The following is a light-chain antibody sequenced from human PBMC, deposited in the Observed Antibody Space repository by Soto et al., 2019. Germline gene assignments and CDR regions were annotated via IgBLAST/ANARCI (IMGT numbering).Light chain of an antibody. Sequence: EIVLTQSPDILSLSPWSRATSSFSVSQSVTSDVLVWYQQKPGQATRLLIYGASSRATGIPARFSGSGSGTEFTLTISSLQSEDFAVYYCQQYYNWPLTCGGGTKVDIK. V-gene: IGKV3-15*01. CDR1: QSVTSD. J-gene: IGKJ4*01. CDR3: QQYYNWPLT. CDR2: GAS.